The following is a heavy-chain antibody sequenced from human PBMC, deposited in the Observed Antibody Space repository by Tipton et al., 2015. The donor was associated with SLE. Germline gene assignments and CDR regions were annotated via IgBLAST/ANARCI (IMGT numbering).Heavy chain of an antibody. CDR2: IYHTGYR. V-gene: IGHV4-59*08. CDR1: GGSLSGYY. J-gene: IGHJ2*01. Sequence: TLSLTCSVSGGSLSGYYWSWIRQSPGKGLECIGQIYHTGYRTYNPSLKSRVTISVDSSKNQFSLNLTSVTAADTAVYYCARRHSYESSGYSWYFDLWGRGTLVTVSS. D-gene: IGHD3-22*01. CDR3: ARRHSYESSGYSWYFDL.